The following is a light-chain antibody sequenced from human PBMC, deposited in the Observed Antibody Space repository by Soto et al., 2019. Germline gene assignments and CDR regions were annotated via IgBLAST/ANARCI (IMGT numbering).Light chain of an antibody. Sequence: EIVLTQSPGTLSLSPGERATLSCRASQSLSSSYLAWYQQKPGQAPRLLIYGASSRATGIPDRFSGSGSGTDFTLTISRLEPEDFAVYYCQQYVSSPRTFGQGTKVEIK. V-gene: IGKV3-20*01. J-gene: IGKJ1*01. CDR2: GAS. CDR1: QSLSSSY. CDR3: QQYVSSPRT.